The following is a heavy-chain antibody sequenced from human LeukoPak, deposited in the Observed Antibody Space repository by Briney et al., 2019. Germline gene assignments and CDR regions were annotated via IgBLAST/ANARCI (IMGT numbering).Heavy chain of an antibody. CDR1: GGSISSSSSIC. D-gene: IGHD3-22*01. CDR3: ARGGDSSGYYLEYFDY. Sequence: PETLSLTCAVSGGSISSSSSICWTWVRQPPGKGLEWIGEIYHSGATNYNPSLKSRVTMLLDKSKNQFSLKLSSVTAADTAVYYCARGGDSSGYYLEYFDYWGQGTLVTVSS. CDR2: IYHSGAT. V-gene: IGHV4-4*03. J-gene: IGHJ4*02.